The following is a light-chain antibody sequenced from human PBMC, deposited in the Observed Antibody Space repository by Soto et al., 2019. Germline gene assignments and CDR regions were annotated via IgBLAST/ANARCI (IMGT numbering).Light chain of an antibody. CDR1: QSVSSN. CDR2: GAS. J-gene: IGKJ1*01. Sequence: IMTTQSPYTLSVSPGERAPLSCMASQSVSSNLAWYQQKPGQAPRLLIYGASTRATGIPARFSGSGSGTEFTLTISSLQSEDFAVYYCQQFNNWPRTLGQGTKVDI. CDR3: QQFNNWPRT. V-gene: IGKV3-15*01.